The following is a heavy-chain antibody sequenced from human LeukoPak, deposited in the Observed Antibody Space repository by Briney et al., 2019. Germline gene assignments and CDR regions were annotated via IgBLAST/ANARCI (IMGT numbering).Heavy chain of an antibody. CDR3: ARDFPYSSSLGY. CDR1: GGSISSGSYY. V-gene: IGHV4-61*02. D-gene: IGHD6-13*01. CDR2: IYTSGST. J-gene: IGHJ4*02. Sequence: SETLSLTCTVSGGSISSGSYYWSWIRQPAGKGLEWIGRIYTSGSTNYNPSLKSRVTMSVDTSKNQFSLKLSSVTAADTAVYYCARDFPYSSSLGYWGQGTLVTVSS.